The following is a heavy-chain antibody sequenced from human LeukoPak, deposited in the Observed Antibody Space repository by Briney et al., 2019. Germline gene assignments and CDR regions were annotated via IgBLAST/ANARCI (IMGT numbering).Heavy chain of an antibody. Sequence: GGSLRLSCAASGFTFSRYWMHWVRQAPGKGLVWVSRISSDGSTTIYADSVKGRFTISRDNAKNALYLQMNSLRAEDTAVYYCARDYGSGNYAFDIWGQGTMVTVSS. J-gene: IGHJ3*02. CDR1: GFTFSRYW. D-gene: IGHD3-10*01. CDR2: ISSDGSTT. V-gene: IGHV3-74*01. CDR3: ARDYGSGNYAFDI.